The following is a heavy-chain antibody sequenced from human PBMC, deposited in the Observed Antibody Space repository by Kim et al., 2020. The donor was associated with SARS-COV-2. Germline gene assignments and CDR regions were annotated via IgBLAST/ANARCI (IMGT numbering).Heavy chain of an antibody. V-gene: IGHV3-21*01. D-gene: IGHD6-19*01. Sequence: GGSLRLSCAASGFTFSSYSMNWVRQAPGNGLEWVSSISSSSSYIYYADSVKGRFTISRDNAKNSLYLQMNSLRAEDTTVYYCASRPIAVAGTHFDYWGQGTLVTVSS. CDR1: GFTFSSYS. CDR2: ISSSSSYI. CDR3: ASRPIAVAGTHFDY. J-gene: IGHJ4*02.